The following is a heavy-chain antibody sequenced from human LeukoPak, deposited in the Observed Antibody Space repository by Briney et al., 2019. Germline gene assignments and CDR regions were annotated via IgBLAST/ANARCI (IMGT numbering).Heavy chain of an antibody. D-gene: IGHD4-17*01. Sequence: PGGSLRLSCAGSGFSFSSYGMHWVRQAAGKGLEWVAFIRYDGSKKYYADSVKGRFTISRDNSKNTVYLQMNSLRAEDTAVYYCAKGGGYGDYEILDYWGQGTLVTVSS. CDR1: GFSFSSYG. CDR3: AKGGGYGDYEILDY. V-gene: IGHV3-30*02. CDR2: IRYDGSKK. J-gene: IGHJ4*02.